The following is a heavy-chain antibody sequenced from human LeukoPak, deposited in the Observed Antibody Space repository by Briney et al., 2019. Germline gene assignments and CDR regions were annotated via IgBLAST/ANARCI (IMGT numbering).Heavy chain of an antibody. CDR1: GFTFDDYA. D-gene: IGHD6-13*01. V-gene: IGHV3-9*01. J-gene: IGHJ4*02. CDR2: ISWNSGSI. Sequence: GGSLRLSCAASGFTFDDYAMHWVRQAPGKGLEWVSGISWNSGSIGYADSVKGRFTISRDNAKNSLYLQMNSLRAEDTAVYYCARSPLRGGAAGTDDYWGQGTLVTVSS. CDR3: ARSPLRGGAAGTDDY.